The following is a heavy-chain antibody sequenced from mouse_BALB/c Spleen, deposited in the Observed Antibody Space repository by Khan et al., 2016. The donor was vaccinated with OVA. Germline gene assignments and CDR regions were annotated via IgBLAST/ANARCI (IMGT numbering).Heavy chain of an antibody. J-gene: IGHJ2*01. CDR3: SRGGYDYGTPFDY. CDR2: ITVKSDTSGA. Sequence: VQLLETGGGLVRPGNSLKLSCVTSGFTFSYYRMHWLRQFPGKRLEWIAVITVKSDTSGANYAESVKGRFTLSREDSKRSVYLQMNRLREEDTATYSCSRGGYDYGTPFDYWGQGTTLTVSS. D-gene: IGHD1-1*01. CDR1: GFTFSYYR. V-gene: IGHV13-2*02.